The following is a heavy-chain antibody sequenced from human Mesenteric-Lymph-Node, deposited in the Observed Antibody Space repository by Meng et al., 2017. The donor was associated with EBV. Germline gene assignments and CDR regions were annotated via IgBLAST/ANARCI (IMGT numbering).Heavy chain of an antibody. D-gene: IGHD2-21*01. Sequence: QVQLVQSGAEVKEPGASVKVSCKASGYRLTGYSLTWVRQAPGQGLEWMGWISVYNGNTNYAEKFQDRVTMTTDTSTSTAYMELRSLKSDDTAVYYCARRVNFDEYYCDFWGQGTLVTVSS. V-gene: IGHV1-18*01. CDR2: ISVYNGNT. CDR1: GYRLTGYS. CDR3: ARRVNFDEYYCDF. J-gene: IGHJ4*02.